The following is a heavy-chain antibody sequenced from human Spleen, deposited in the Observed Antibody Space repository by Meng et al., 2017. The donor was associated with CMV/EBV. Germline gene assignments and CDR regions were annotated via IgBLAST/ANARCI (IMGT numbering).Heavy chain of an antibody. CDR1: GYIFTNYW. D-gene: IGHD3-10*01. CDR3: AIQNYYGSGSHDY. V-gene: IGHV5-51*01. CDR2: IHPADSDT. J-gene: IGHJ4*02. Sequence: GESLKISCKGSGYIFTNYWIGWVRQMPGKGLEWMGIIHPADSDTRYSPSFQGQVAISADKSISTAYLQWSSLKASDTAMYYCAIQNYYGSGSHDYWGQGTLVTVSS.